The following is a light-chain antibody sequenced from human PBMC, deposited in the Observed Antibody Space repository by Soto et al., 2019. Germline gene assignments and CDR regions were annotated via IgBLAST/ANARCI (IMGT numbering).Light chain of an antibody. CDR2: AAS. CDR1: QGISSW. J-gene: IGKJ1*01. CDR3: QQGNSFPWT. Sequence: DIQMTQSPSSVSASVGDRITMTCRASQGISSWLAWYQQKPGKAPKLLIYAASTLQSEVPSRFRGSGSGADFTLTISNLQPEDFATYYCQQGNSFPWTFGQGTKVDIK. V-gene: IGKV1-12*01.